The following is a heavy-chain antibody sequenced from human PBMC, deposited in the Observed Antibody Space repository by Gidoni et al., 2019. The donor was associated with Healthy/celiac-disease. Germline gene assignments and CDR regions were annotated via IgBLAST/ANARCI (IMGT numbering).Heavy chain of an antibody. D-gene: IGHD3-3*01. CDR1: GLSFSSYA. J-gene: IGHJ4*02. Sequence: EVQLLESGGGLVQPGGSLRLSCAASGLSFSSYAMSWVRQAPGKGLEGVTAFCGSGGSTYYADSVKGRFTISRDNSKNTLYLQMNSLRAEDTAVYYCATLEWSLLGVGYFDYWGQGTLVTVSS. CDR3: ATLEWSLLGVGYFDY. CDR2: FCGSGGST. V-gene: IGHV3-23*01.